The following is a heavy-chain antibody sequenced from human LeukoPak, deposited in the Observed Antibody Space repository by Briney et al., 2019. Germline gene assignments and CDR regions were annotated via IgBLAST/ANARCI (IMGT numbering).Heavy chain of an antibody. CDR2: IYFSGST. V-gene: IGHV4-38-2*02. CDR1: GYSISTGYY. J-gene: IGHJ3*02. Sequence: PSETLSLTCTVSGYSISTGYYWDWIRQPPGKGLEWVGSIYFSGSTYYNPSLKSRVTISVDTSNNQFSLKLRSVTTADTAMYYCAREDSGNSDDSLDIWGQGTMVTVSS. D-gene: IGHD4-23*01. CDR3: AREDSGNSDDSLDI.